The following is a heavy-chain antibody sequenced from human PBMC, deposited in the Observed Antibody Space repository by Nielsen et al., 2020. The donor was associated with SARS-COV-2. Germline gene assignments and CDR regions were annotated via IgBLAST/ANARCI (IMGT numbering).Heavy chain of an antibody. CDR2: ISGSGSTT. Sequence: GESLKISCAASGFMFDNYGMSWVRQAPGKGLEWVSGISGSGSTTYYAGSVRGRFTISRDSSNNTLYLHMNSLRAEDTAVYYCAKASDIWGQGTMVTVSS. CDR3: AKASDI. J-gene: IGHJ3*02. V-gene: IGHV3-23*01. CDR1: GFMFDNYG.